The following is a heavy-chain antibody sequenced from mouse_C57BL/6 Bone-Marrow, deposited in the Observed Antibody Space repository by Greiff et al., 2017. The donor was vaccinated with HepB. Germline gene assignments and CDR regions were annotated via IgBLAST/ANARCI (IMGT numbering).Heavy chain of an antibody. J-gene: IGHJ1*03. CDR3: ARELFITTVVGYWYFDV. CDR2: SLPGSGST. V-gene: IGHV1-9*01. CDR1: GYTFTGYW. Sequence: VQLQQSGAELMKPGASVKLSCKATGYTFTGYWIEWVKQRPGHGLEWIGESLPGSGSTNYNEKFKGKATFTADTSSNTAYMQLSSLTTEDSAIYYCARELFITTVVGYWYFDVWGTGTTVTVSA. D-gene: IGHD1-1*01.